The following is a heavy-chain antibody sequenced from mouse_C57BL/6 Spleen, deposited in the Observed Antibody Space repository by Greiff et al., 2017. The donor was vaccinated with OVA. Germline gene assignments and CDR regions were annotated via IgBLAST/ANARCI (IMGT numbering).Heavy chain of an antibody. CDR1: GFTFSSYG. D-gene: IGHD2-4*01. CDR2: ISSGGSYT. V-gene: IGHV5-6*01. J-gene: IGHJ3*01. CDR3: ARGDYDVRTWFAY. Sequence: EVKVVESGGDLVKPGGSLKLSCAASGFTFSSYGMSWVRQTPDKRLEWVATISSGGSYTYYPDSVKGRFTISRDNAKNTLYLQMSSLKSEDTAMYYCARGDYDVRTWFAYWGQGTLVTVSA.